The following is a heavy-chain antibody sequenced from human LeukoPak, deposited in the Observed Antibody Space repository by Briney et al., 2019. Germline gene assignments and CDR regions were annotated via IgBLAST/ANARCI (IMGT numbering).Heavy chain of an antibody. CDR2: IYHSGST. J-gene: IGHJ3*02. D-gene: IGHD4-17*01. Sequence: SETLSLTCAVSGGPISSSNWWSWVRQPPGKGLEWIGEIYHSGSTNYNPSHKSRVTISVDKSKNQFSLKLSSVTAADTAVYYCARDRATVTTQDAFDIWGQGTMVTVSS. CDR3: ARDRATVTTQDAFDI. V-gene: IGHV4-4*02. CDR1: GGPISSSNW.